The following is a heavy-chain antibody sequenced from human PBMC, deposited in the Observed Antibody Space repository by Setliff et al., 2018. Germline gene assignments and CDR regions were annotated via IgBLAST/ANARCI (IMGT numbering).Heavy chain of an antibody. CDR3: AKGGSDFWSELDY. Sequence: GGSLRLSCAASGFTFSSYWMHWVRQAPGKGLVWVSRINSDGSSTSYADSVKGRLTISRDDSKNTLYLQMLSLRAEDTAVYYCAKGGSDFWSELDYWGQGTLVTVSS. CDR2: INSDGSST. V-gene: IGHV3-74*01. D-gene: IGHD3-3*01. CDR1: GFTFSSYW. J-gene: IGHJ4*02.